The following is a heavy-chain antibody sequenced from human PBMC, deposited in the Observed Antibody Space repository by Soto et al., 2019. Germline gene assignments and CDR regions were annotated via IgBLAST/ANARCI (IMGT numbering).Heavy chain of an antibody. V-gene: IGHV4-59*01. CDR1: GGSISRYY. CDR2: IDYSGRT. CDR3: ASSRAKNDDYREFDDYYHYMDF. Sequence: PSETLSLTCTVSGGSISRYYWSWFRQPPGKGLEYIAYIDYSGRTDYNPSLKSRVTISVDASKNQFSLKLSSVTAADTAVYYCASSRAKNDDYREFDDYYHYMDFWGKGTTVTVSS. D-gene: IGHD4-4*01. J-gene: IGHJ6*03.